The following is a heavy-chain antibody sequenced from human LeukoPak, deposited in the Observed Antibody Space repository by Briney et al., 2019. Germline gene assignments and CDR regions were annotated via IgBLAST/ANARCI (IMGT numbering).Heavy chain of an antibody. D-gene: IGHD1-26*01. J-gene: IGHJ6*03. CDR2: ISSSGSTI. CDR1: GFTFSDYY. Sequence: WGSLRLSCAASGFTFSDYYISWIRQAPGKGLEWVSYISSSGSTIYYADSVKGRFTISRDNAKNSLYLQMNSLRAEDTAVYYCARFYSGSCIYYYYYYMDVWGKGTTVTVSS. V-gene: IGHV3-11*04. CDR3: ARFYSGSCIYYYYYYMDV.